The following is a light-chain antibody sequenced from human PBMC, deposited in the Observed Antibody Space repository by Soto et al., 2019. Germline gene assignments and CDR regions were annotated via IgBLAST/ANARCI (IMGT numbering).Light chain of an antibody. J-gene: IGKJ4*01. CDR2: GAS. CDR3: QQRSNWPLLT. Sequence: EVVMTQSPGAVSVSPGERATLSCRASQSVSSNLAWYQQKPGQAPRLLIYGASTRATGIPARFSGSGSGTDFTLTISSLEPEDFAVYYCQQRSNWPLLTFGGGTKVDI. CDR1: QSVSSN. V-gene: IGKV3-15*01.